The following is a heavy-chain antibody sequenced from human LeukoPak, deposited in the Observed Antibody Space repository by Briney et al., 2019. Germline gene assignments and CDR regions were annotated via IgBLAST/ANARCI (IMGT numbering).Heavy chain of an antibody. Sequence: ASVKVSCKASGYTFTGYYMHWVRQAPGQGLEWMGWINPNSGGTNYAQKFQGWVTMTRDTSISTAYMELSRLRSDDTAVYYCARGRTVTTLGYYYYGMDVWGKGTTVTVSS. CDR2: INPNSGGT. CDR1: GYTFTGYY. D-gene: IGHD4-17*01. CDR3: ARGRTVTTLGYYYYGMDV. V-gene: IGHV1-2*04. J-gene: IGHJ6*04.